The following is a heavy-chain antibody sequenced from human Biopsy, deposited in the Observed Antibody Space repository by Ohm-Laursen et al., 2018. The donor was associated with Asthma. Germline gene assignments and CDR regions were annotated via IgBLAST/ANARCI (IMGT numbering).Heavy chain of an antibody. D-gene: IGHD3-9*01. V-gene: IGHV1-3*04. CDR1: GYNFISFA. CDR3: ARTYYDFLTGQVKDVFGV. Sequence: SSVKASCKASGYNFISFAIHWVRQAPGQRLEWMGWVNTGNGDTKYSQKFQGKVTITRDTSASTAYMELRSLRSEDTATYYCARTYYDFLTGQVKDVFGVWGQGTMVTVSS. CDR2: VNTGNGDT. J-gene: IGHJ3*01.